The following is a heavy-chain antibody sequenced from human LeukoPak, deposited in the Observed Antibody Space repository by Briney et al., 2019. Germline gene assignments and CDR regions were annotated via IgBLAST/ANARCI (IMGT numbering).Heavy chain of an antibody. Sequence: PSETLSLTCTVSGGSISSSSYYWGWIRQPPGKGLEWIGSIYYSGSTYYNPSLKSRVTISVDTSKNQFSLKLSSVTAADTAVYYCARVLWRPGIMSIYYYYYMDAWGKGTTVTVSS. CDR1: GGSISSSSYY. D-gene: IGHD3-3*02. CDR2: IYYSGST. CDR3: ARVLWRPGIMSIYYYYYMDA. J-gene: IGHJ6*03. V-gene: IGHV4-39*07.